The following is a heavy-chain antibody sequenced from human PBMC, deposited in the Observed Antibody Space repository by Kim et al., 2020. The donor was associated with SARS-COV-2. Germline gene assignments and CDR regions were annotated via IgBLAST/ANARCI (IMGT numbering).Heavy chain of an antibody. CDR1: GGSISSGGYY. Sequence: SETLSLTCTVSGGSISSGGYYWSWIRQHPGKGLEWIGYIYYSGSTYYNPSLKSRVTISVDTSKNQFSLKLSSVTAVDTAVYYCARNIGITMIVVVTGWFDPWGQGTLVTVSS. CDR3: ARNIGITMIVVVTGWFDP. CDR2: IYYSGST. D-gene: IGHD3-22*01. V-gene: IGHV4-31*03. J-gene: IGHJ5*02.